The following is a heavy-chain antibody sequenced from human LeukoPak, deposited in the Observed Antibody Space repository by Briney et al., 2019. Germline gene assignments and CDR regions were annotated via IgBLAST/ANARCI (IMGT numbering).Heavy chain of an antibody. J-gene: IGHJ6*03. CDR1: GGSISSYY. CDR3: LRHQGDYGGNSPMSYYYYYMDV. D-gene: IGHD4-23*01. CDR2: IYTSGST. Sequence: SETLSLTCTVSGGSISSYYWSWIRQPAGKGLEWIGRIYTSGSTNYNPSLKSRVTMSVDTSKNQFSLKLSSVTAADTAVYYCLRHQGDYGGNSPMSYYYYYMDVWGKGTTVTVSS. V-gene: IGHV4-4*07.